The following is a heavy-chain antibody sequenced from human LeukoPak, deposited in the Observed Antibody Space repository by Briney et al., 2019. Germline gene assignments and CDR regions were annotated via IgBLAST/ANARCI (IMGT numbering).Heavy chain of an antibody. Sequence: GESLKIPCKGSGYSFISYWIGWVRQLPGKGLEWMGIIYPGDSDTRYSPSFQGQVTISADKSISTAYLQWSSLKAPDTAMYYCARGGIDTAMVTTERFDYWGQGTLVTVSS. CDR3: ARGGIDTAMVTTERFDY. CDR1: GYSFISYW. D-gene: IGHD5-18*01. V-gene: IGHV5-51*01. CDR2: IYPGDSDT. J-gene: IGHJ4*02.